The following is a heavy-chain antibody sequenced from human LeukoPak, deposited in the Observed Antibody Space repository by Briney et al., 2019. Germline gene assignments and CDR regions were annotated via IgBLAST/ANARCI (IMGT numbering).Heavy chain of an antibody. V-gene: IGHV4-59*08. CDR1: GGSISSYY. CDR2: IFYSGRT. CDR3: ARLRDSAILYFDS. Sequence: SETLSLTCIVSGGSISSYYWSWIRQPPGKGLEWIGYIFYSGRTNYNSSLESRVTISIDTSKNQFSLRLRSVTAADTAVYYCARLRDSAILYFDSWGQGTLVTVSS. J-gene: IGHJ4*02. D-gene: IGHD5-18*01.